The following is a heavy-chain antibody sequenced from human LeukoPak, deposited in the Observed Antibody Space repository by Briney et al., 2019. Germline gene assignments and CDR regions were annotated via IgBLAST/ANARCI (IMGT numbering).Heavy chain of an antibody. Sequence: PGGSLRLSCAASGFTFSSYSMNWVRQAPGKGLEWVSSISSSSSYIYYADSVKGRFTISRDNAKNSLYLQINSLRAEDTAVYYCGRERERGYSYDPGNRGQGTMVTVSS. CDR3: GRERERGYSYDPGN. J-gene: IGHJ3*01. V-gene: IGHV3-21*01. CDR2: ISSSSSYI. D-gene: IGHD5-18*01. CDR1: GFTFSSYS.